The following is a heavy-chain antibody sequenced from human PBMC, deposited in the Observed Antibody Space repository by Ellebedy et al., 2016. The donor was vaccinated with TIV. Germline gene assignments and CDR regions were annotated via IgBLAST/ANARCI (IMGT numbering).Heavy chain of an antibody. CDR2: IYQSGST. Sequence: SETLSLXXAVYGGSFSGYCWSWIRQPPGKGLEWIGYIYQSGSTHYNPSLKSRVLISRDTSKNQLSLNLTSVIAADTAVYYCARGAWLTLLGGMDVWGQGTTVTVSS. CDR3: ARGAWLTLLGGMDV. V-gene: IGHV4-34*09. J-gene: IGHJ6*02. D-gene: IGHD5-18*01. CDR1: GGSFSGYC.